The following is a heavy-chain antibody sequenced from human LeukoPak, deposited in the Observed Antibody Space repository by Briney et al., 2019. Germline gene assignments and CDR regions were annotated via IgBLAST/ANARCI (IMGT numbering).Heavy chain of an antibody. J-gene: IGHJ2*01. CDR2: SSWNSVRI. CDR1: GFTFDDYA. V-gene: IGHV3-9*01. D-gene: IGHD1-7*01. Sequence: SLRLSCAASGFTFDDYAMHWVRQAPGKCLEWVAGSSWNSVRIGYADSVKGRFTISRDNAKNSLYLKMNSLRAEDTALYSCAKKGIDRGTGAIHWYFDLWGRGTLVTVSS. CDR3: AKKGIDRGTGAIHWYFDL.